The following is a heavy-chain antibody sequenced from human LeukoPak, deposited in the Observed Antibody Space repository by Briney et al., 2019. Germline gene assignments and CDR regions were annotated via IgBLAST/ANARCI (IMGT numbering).Heavy chain of an antibody. J-gene: IGHJ6*02. V-gene: IGHV3-30-3*01. CDR1: GFTFSSYA. CDR2: ISYDGSNK. CDR3: ARDLDSSSWYSVSYYYYGMDV. D-gene: IGHD6-13*01. Sequence: GRSLRLSCAASGFTFSSYAMHWVRQAPGKGLEWVAVISYDGSNKYYADSVKGRFTISRDNSKNTLYLQMNSLRAEDTAVYYCARDLDSSSWYSVSYYYYGMDVRGQGTTVTVSS.